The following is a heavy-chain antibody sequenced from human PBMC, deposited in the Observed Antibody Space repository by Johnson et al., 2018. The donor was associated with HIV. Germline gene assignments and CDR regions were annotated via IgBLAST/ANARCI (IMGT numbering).Heavy chain of an antibody. CDR3: AREGGYSGYEGVGHTNDAFDI. J-gene: IGHJ3*02. D-gene: IGHD5-12*01. Sequence: QVQLVESGGGVVQPGGSLRLSCAASGFTFSSYGMHWVRQAPDKGLEWVAFIRYDESNKYYADSVKGRFTISRDNSKNTLYLQMNSLRAEDTAVYYCAREGGYSGYEGVGHTNDAFDIWGQGTMVTVSS. CDR1: GFTFSSYG. CDR2: IRYDESNK. V-gene: IGHV3-30*02.